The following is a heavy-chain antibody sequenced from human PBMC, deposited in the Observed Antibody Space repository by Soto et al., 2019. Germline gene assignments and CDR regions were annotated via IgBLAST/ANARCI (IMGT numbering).Heavy chain of an antibody. Sequence: QVQLVQSGAEVKKPGASVKVSCKASGYTFTSYYMHWVRQAPGQGLEWMGIINPSGGSTSYAQKFQGRVTMTRDTSTSTGYMELSSLRSEDMAVYYCARDIGIAARFFDYWGQGTLVTVSS. CDR1: GYTFTSYY. D-gene: IGHD6-6*01. CDR2: INPSGGST. CDR3: ARDIGIAARFFDY. J-gene: IGHJ4*02. V-gene: IGHV1-46*01.